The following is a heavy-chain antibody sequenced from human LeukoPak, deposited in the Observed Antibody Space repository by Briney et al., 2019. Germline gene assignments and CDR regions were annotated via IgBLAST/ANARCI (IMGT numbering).Heavy chain of an antibody. Sequence: ASVKVPCKASGYTFTGSQMHWVRQAPGQGLEWMGWINPNSGGTKYAQKFQGRVTMTRDTSISTAYMELNRLRSDDTAAYYCARDIGHNSSGYRGWFDPWGQGTLVTVSS. CDR3: ARDIGHNSSGYRGWFDP. D-gene: IGHD3-22*01. J-gene: IGHJ5*02. CDR1: GYTFTGSQ. V-gene: IGHV1-2*02. CDR2: INPNSGGT.